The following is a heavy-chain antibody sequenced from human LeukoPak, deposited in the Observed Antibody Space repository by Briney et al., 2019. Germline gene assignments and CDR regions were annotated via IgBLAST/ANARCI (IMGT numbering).Heavy chain of an antibody. CDR2: ISYDGSNK. D-gene: IGHD2-21*01. CDR1: GFTFSRYA. J-gene: IGHJ4*02. Sequence: GGSLRLSCAASGFTFSRYAMHWVRQAPGKGLEWVAVISYDGSNKYYADSVKGRFTISRDNSKNTLYLQMNSLRAEDTAVYYCARGPLFAYSFDYWGQGTLVTVSS. CDR3: ARGPLFAYSFDY. V-gene: IGHV3-30*04.